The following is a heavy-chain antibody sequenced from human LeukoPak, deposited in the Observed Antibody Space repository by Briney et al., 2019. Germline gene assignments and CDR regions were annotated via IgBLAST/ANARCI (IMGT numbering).Heavy chain of an antibody. Sequence: SGGSLRLSCAASGFTFSRYTMNWVRQAPGKGLEWVSSISSGSSYIYYADSVKGRFTISRDNAKNSLYLQMNSLIAEDTAVYYCAREGSSTSCLDYWGQGTLVTVSS. D-gene: IGHD2-2*01. V-gene: IGHV3-21*01. CDR1: GFTFSRYT. CDR2: ISSGSSYI. CDR3: AREGSSTSCLDY. J-gene: IGHJ4*02.